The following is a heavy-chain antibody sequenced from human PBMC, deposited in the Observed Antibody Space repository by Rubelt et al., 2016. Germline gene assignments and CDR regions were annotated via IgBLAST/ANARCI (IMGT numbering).Heavy chain of an antibody. V-gene: IGHV2-5*02. Sequence: VRQPPGKALEWLALIYWDDDKRYSPSLKSRLTITKDTSKNQVVLTMTNMDPVDTATYYCAHAYYNNYGDYWGGGTLVTVSS. D-gene: IGHD4-11*01. CDR2: IYWDDDK. J-gene: IGHJ4*02. CDR3: AHAYYNNYGDY.